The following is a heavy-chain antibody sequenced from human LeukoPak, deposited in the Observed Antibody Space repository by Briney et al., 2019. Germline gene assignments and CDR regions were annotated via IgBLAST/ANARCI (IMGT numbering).Heavy chain of an antibody. V-gene: IGHV3-30*02. Sequence: GGSLRLSCAASGFTFSSYGMHWVRQAPGKGLEWVAFIRYDGSNKYYADSVKGRFTISRDNSKNTLYLQMNSLRAEDTAVYYCAKVPRIVVVVAATDAFDIWGQGTMVTVSS. CDR2: IRYDGSNK. CDR1: GFTFSSYG. CDR3: AKVPRIVVVVAATDAFDI. J-gene: IGHJ3*02. D-gene: IGHD2-15*01.